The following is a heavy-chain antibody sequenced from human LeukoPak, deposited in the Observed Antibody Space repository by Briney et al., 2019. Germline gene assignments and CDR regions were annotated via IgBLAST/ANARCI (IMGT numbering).Heavy chain of an antibody. V-gene: IGHV3-69-1*01. CDR2: IASDGSI. Sequence: GGSLRLSCEASGFIVSNYEMNWVRLAPGKGLQWISFIASDGSINYADSVKGRFTISRDNAKNSLFLQMNSLRAEDTAVYYCARDLLEIAADSYFDYWGQGTLVTVSS. CDR3: ARDLLEIAADSYFDY. CDR1: GFIVSNYE. D-gene: IGHD6-13*01. J-gene: IGHJ4*02.